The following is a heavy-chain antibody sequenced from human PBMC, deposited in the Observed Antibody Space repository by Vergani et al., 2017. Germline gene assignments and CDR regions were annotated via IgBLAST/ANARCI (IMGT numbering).Heavy chain of an antibody. Sequence: QVQLVQSGAEVKKPGASGKVSCKASGYTFTSYYMHWVRQAPGQGLEWMGIINPSGGHTNYAQKFQGRVTMTRDTSTSTVYMELSSLRSEDTAIYYCARGDYGILTGYRYWGQGTLVTVSA. CDR2: INPSGGHT. J-gene: IGHJ4*02. V-gene: IGHV1-46*03. CDR1: GYTFTSYY. CDR3: ARGDYGILTGYRY. D-gene: IGHD3-9*01.